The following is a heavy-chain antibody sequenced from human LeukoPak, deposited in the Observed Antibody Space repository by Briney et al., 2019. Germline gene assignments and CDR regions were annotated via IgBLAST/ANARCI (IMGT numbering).Heavy chain of an antibody. CDR3: VKSPSDGLDV. CDR2: IFTNGDTT. J-gene: IGHJ6*02. CDR1: GFTFSNAW. V-gene: IGHV3-64D*09. Sequence: AGGSLRLSCAASGFTFSNAWMSWVRQAPGKGLEYVSTIFTNGDTTSYAASVKGRFTTSRDDSKNTLYLQMSSLRPEDTAVYYCVKSPSDGLDVWGQGATVTVSS.